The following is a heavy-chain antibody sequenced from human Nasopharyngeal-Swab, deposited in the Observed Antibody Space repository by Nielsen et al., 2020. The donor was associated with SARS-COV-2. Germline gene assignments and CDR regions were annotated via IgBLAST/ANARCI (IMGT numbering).Heavy chain of an antibody. Sequence: WIRQPPGKGLEWVSAISGSGGSTYYADSVKGRFTISRDNSKSTLYLQMNSLRAEDTAVYYCAKDRSVTTDCSVYWGQGTLVTVSS. D-gene: IGHD4-17*01. CDR3: AKDRSVTTDCSVY. CDR2: ISGSGGST. J-gene: IGHJ4*02. V-gene: IGHV3-23*01.